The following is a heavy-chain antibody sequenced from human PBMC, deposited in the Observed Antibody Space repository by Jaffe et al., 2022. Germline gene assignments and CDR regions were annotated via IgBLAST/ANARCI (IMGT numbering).Heavy chain of an antibody. CDR3: ARTDYDILTGYPNFDY. J-gene: IGHJ4*02. Sequence: EVQLVESGGGLVQPGGSLRLSCAASGFTFSSYEMNWVRQAPGKGLEWVSYISSSGSTIYYADSVKGRFTISRDNAKNSLYLQMNSLRAEDTAVYYCARTDYDILTGYPNFDYWGQGTLVTVSS. D-gene: IGHD3-9*01. CDR1: GFTFSSYE. V-gene: IGHV3-48*03. CDR2: ISSSGSTI.